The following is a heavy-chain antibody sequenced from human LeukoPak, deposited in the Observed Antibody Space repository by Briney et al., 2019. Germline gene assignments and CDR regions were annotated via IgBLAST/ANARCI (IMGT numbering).Heavy chain of an antibody. CDR2: IYYSGST. CDR3: ASPNSMVRGAAFDY. Sequence: SETLSLTCTVSGGSISSYYWSWIRQLPGKGLEWIGYIYYSGSTNYNPSLKSRVTISVDTSKNQFSLKLSSVTAADTAVYYCASPNSMVRGAAFDYWGQGTLVTVSS. V-gene: IGHV4-59*08. J-gene: IGHJ4*02. CDR1: GGSISSYY. D-gene: IGHD3-10*01.